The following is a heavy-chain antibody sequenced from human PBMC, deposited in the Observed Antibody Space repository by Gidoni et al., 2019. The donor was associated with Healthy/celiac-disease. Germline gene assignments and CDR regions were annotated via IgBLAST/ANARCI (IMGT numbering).Heavy chain of an antibody. D-gene: IGHD2-15*01. J-gene: IGHJ4*02. V-gene: IGHV4-34*01. CDR3: ARSIVVVVAVEDYFDY. CDR2: INHSGST. CDR1: GGSFSGYY. Sequence: QVQLQQWGAGLLKPSETLSLTCAVYGGSFSGYYWSWIRKPPGKGLEWIGEINHSGSTNYNPSLKSRVTISVDTSKNQFSLKLSSVTAADTAVYYCARSIVVVVAVEDYFDYWGQGTLVTVSS.